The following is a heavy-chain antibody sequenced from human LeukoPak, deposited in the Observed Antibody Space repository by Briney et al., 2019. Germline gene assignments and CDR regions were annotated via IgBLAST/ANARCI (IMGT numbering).Heavy chain of an antibody. D-gene: IGHD2-2*01. CDR1: GYILTSYW. CDR2: IYPGDSDT. CDR3: ARLTGCSSTSCYRDMYYGMDV. V-gene: IGHV5-51*01. J-gene: IGHJ6*02. Sequence: GESLKISWKGSGYILTSYWIGGGRQLPGKGLEWMGIIYPGDSDTRYSPSFQGQVTISADKSISTAYLQWSSLKASDTAMYYCARLTGCSSTSCYRDMYYGMDVWGQGTTVTVSS.